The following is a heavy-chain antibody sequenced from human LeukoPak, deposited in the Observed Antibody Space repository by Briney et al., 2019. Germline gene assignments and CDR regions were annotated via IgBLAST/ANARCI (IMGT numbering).Heavy chain of an antibody. D-gene: IGHD6-13*01. CDR1: GFTFSSYG. Sequence: GGSLRLSCAASGFTFSSYGMRWVRQAPGKGLEWVSAISGSGGTTYYADSVKGRFTISRDNAKNSLYLQMNSLRAEDTALYYCARDTTIAAAGDFDYWGQGTLVTVSS. CDR3: ARDTTIAAAGDFDY. J-gene: IGHJ4*02. V-gene: IGHV3-23*01. CDR2: ISGSGGTT.